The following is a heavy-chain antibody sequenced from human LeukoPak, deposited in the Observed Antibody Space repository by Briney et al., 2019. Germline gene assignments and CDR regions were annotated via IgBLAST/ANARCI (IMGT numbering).Heavy chain of an antibody. V-gene: IGHV3-23*01. CDR3: AKDFEYYYGSGTFDY. CDR1: GFTFSSYA. CDR2: ISGSGDST. D-gene: IGHD3-10*01. J-gene: IGHJ4*02. Sequence: GGSLRLSCAASGFTFSSYAMSWVRQAPGKGLEWVSAISGSGDSTYYADSVEGRFTISRDNSKNTLYLQMNSLRAEDTAVYYCAKDFEYYYGSGTFDYWGQGTLVTVSS.